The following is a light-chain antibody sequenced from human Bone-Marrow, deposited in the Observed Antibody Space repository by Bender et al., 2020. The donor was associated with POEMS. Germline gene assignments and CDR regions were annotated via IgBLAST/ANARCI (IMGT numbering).Light chain of an antibody. CDR1: SSDVGGYNS. Sequence: QSALTQPRSVSGSPGQSVTISCTGTSSDVGGYNSVSWYQQHPDKAPKLMIYDVTTRPSGVPDRFSGSKSGNTASLTISGLQAEDEADYYCWSYAGSSTSVVFGGGTQLTVV. CDR3: WSYAGSSTSVV. J-gene: IGLJ2*01. V-gene: IGLV2-11*01. CDR2: DVT.